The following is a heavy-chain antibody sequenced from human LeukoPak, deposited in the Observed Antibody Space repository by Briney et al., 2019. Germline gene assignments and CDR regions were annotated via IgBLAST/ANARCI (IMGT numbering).Heavy chain of an antibody. J-gene: IGHJ4*02. V-gene: IGHV3-15*01. CDR2: IKSEADDGTT. CDR1: GFIFSADW. Sequence: GGSLRHSCAGSGFIFSADWMNWVRQAPGKGLEWVGRIKSEADDGTTDYAAPVQGRFSISREDSRNTVYLQMNSLETEDTAVYYCWDTNWSADWDFWGQGTLATVSS. D-gene: IGHD1-1*01. CDR3: WDTNWSADWDF.